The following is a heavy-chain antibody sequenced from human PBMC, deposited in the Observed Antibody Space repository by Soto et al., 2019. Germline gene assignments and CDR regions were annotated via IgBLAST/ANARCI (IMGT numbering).Heavy chain of an antibody. CDR3: ARVKGSNYGMDV. CDR1: GFTFSSYD. Sequence: GGSLRLSCAASGFTFSSYDMHWVRQATGKGLEWVSAIGTAGDTYYPGSVKGRFTISRENAKNSLYLQMNSLRAEDTAVYYCARVKGSNYGMDVWGQGTTVTVSS. V-gene: IGHV3-13*01. J-gene: IGHJ6*02. CDR2: IGTAGDT. D-gene: IGHD3-10*01.